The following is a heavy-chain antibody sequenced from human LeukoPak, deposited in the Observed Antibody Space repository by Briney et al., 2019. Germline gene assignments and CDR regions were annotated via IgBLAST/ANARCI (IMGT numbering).Heavy chain of an antibody. V-gene: IGHV3-21*01. CDR1: GFTFSSYA. Sequence: PGGSLRLSCAASGFTFSSYAMNWVRQAPGKGLEWVSCISSGSEYRFYADSVKGRFTISRDNAKNSLYLQMNSLRAEDTAVYYCARARAETYYYGMDVWGQGTTVTVS. CDR3: ARARAETYYYGMDV. J-gene: IGHJ6*02. CDR2: ISSGSEYR.